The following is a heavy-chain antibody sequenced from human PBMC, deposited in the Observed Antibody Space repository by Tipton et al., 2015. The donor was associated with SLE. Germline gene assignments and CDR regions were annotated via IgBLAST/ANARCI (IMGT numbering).Heavy chain of an antibody. Sequence: TLSLTCSVSGDSISSYFWSWIRQPPGKGLEWIGYIYYSGSTNYNPSLKSRVTMSVDTSKNQISLKLSSVTAADTAVYYCARDVAPAAVPLFEYWGQGTLVTVSS. CDR1: GDSISSYF. J-gene: IGHJ4*02. V-gene: IGHV4-59*01. CDR3: ARDVAPAAVPLFEY. CDR2: IYYSGST. D-gene: IGHD2-2*01.